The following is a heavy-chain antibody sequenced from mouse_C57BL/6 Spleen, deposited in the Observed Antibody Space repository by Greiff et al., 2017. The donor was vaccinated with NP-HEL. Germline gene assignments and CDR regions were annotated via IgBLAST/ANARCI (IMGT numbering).Heavy chain of an antibody. CDR1: GYTFTDYN. J-gene: IGHJ4*01. V-gene: IGHV1-22*01. CDR2: INPNNGGT. Sequence: VQLKQSGPELVKPGASVKMSCKASGYTFTDYNMHWVKQSHGKSLEWIGYINPNNGGTSYNQKFKGKATLTVNKSSSTAYMELRSLTSEDSAVYYCAIYYYGNAMDYWGQGTSVTVSS. CDR3: AIYYYGNAMDY. D-gene: IGHD1-1*01.